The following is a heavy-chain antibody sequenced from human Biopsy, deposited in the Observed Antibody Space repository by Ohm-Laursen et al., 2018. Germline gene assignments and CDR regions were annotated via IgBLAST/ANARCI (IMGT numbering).Heavy chain of an antibody. CDR3: AAYYYDSSGYFYAFHY. CDR2: VSYSGNT. D-gene: IGHD3-22*01. CDR1: GGSLSSYY. V-gene: IGHV4-59*08. J-gene: IGHJ4*02. Sequence: SETLSLTCTVSGGSLSSYYWSWIRQPLGKGLEWIGYVSYSGNTKYNPSLKSRVIISADTSKNQFSLKLSSVTAADTAMYYCAAYYYDSSGYFYAFHYWGQGTLVTVSS.